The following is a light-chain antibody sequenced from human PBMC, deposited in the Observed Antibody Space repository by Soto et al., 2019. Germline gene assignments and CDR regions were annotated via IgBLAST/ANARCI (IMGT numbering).Light chain of an antibody. CDR2: DAS. V-gene: IGKV1-5*01. J-gene: IGKJ1*01. Sequence: DIQMTQSPSALSASVGDGVTITCRASQSISNRLAWYQQRPGKAPKYLIYDASTLDSGAPSRFSGSGSGTEFTLSISSLQPDDFATYYCQQYNSYPWTFGQGTKV. CDR3: QQYNSYPWT. CDR1: QSISNR.